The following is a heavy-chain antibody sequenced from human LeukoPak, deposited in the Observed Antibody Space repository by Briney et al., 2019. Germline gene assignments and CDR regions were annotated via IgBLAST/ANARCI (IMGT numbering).Heavy chain of an antibody. J-gene: IGHJ4*02. V-gene: IGHV1-3*01. CDR2: INVGNGDT. Sequence: ASVKVSCKASGYTFSTYPIYWVCQAPGQRLEWMGWINVGNGDTNYSQKFQGRVTITRDTSASTAYMELSSLRSEETAVYYCARDRAGQLDYWGQGTLVTVSS. CDR1: GYTFSTYP. CDR3: ARDRAGQLDY. D-gene: IGHD3-10*01.